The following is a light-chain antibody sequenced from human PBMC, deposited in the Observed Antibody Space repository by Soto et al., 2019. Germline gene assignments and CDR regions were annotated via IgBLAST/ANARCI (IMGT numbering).Light chain of an antibody. Sequence: QSALTQPASVSGSPGQSLTISCTGSSSDIGGYSYVSWYQQHPGKAPKLVIFDVNNRPSGVSPRFSGSKSGNTASLTISGLRAEDEADYYCSSYTSSSTIVFGGGTKLTVL. V-gene: IGLV2-14*03. CDR2: DVN. J-gene: IGLJ2*01. CDR1: SSDIGGYSY. CDR3: SSYTSSSTIV.